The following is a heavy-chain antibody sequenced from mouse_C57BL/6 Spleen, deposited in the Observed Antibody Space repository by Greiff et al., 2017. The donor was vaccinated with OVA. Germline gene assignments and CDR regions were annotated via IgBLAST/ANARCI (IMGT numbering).Heavy chain of an antibody. J-gene: IGHJ1*03. CDR1: GFTFSDYG. V-gene: IGHV5-17*01. Sequence: EVQGVESGGGLVKPGGSLKLSCAASGFTFSDYGMHWVRQAPEKGLEWVAYISSGSSTIYYADTVKGRFTISRDNATNTLFLQMTSLRSEDTAKYDCARYYGSSYGWYFDVWGTGTTVTVSS. CDR2: ISSGSSTI. CDR3: ARYYGSSYGWYFDV. D-gene: IGHD1-1*01.